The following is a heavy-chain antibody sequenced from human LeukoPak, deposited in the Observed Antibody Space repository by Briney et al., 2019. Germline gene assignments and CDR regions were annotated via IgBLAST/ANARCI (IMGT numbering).Heavy chain of an antibody. CDR2: ISYDGGYK. CDR1: GFTFSSYA. J-gene: IGHJ3*02. V-gene: IGHV3-30*04. D-gene: IGHD1-26*01. Sequence: GGSLRLSCSASGFTFSSYAMHWVRQAPGQGLEWVAVISYDGGYKYYADSVKGRFTISRDNSKNTLYLQMNSLRAEDTAVYYCAKDVVGSGSYYLSAFDIWGQGTMVTVSS. CDR3: AKDVVGSGSYYLSAFDI.